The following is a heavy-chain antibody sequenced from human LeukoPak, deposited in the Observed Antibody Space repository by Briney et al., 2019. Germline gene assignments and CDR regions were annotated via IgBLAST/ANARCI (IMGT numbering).Heavy chain of an antibody. J-gene: IGHJ6*03. CDR3: ARASDYYDSSGTNYYYYYMDV. Sequence: GGSLRLSCATSGFTFSDYYMTWIRQAQGRGLEWLSYISRSGSTIYYADSGKGRFTISRDNAKNSLYLQMDSLRADDTAVYYCARASDYYDSSGTNYYYYYMDVWGNGTTVTVSS. CDR2: ISRSGSTI. D-gene: IGHD3-22*01. V-gene: IGHV3-11*01. CDR1: GFTFSDYY.